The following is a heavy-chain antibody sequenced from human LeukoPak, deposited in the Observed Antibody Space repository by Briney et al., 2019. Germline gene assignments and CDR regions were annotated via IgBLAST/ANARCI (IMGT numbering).Heavy chain of an antibody. CDR1: GFTFSSYS. CDR2: ISSSSSTI. D-gene: IGHD6-13*01. V-gene: IGHV3-48*04. J-gene: IGHJ1*01. CDR3: AKATQSAAGYFQH. Sequence: PGGSLRLSCAASGFTFSSYSMNWVRQAPGKGLEWVSYISSSSSTIYYADSVKGRFTISRDNAKNSLYLQMNSLRAEDTAVYYCAKATQSAAGYFQHWGQGTLVTVSS.